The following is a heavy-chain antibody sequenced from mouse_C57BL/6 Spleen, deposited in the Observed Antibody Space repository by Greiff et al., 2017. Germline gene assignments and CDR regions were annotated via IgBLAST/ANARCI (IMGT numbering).Heavy chain of an antibody. CDR3: AKESYYYGSSPYVDY. D-gene: IGHD1-1*01. CDR2: IYPRDGST. J-gene: IGHJ2*01. V-gene: IGHV1-85*01. CDR1: GYTFTSYD. Sequence: VQLQQSGPELVKPGASVKLSCKASGYTFTSYDINWVKQRPGQGLEWIGWIYPRDGSTKYNEKFKGKATLTVDTSSSTAYMELHSLTSEDSAVYFCAKESYYYGSSPYVDYWGQGTTLTVSS.